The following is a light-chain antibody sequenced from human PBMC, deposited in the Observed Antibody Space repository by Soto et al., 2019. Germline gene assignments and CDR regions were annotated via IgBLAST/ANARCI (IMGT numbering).Light chain of an antibody. CDR1: QGINSW. CDR3: QRANSFPFT. Sequence: DIQMTQSPSSVSASVGDRVTITCRASQGINSWLAWYQQKPGKAPKLLIYAASSLQSGVPSRFSGSGSGTDFTLTISSLQPVDFATYYCQRANSFPFTFGPGTTVDIK. V-gene: IGKV1-12*01. J-gene: IGKJ3*01. CDR2: AAS.